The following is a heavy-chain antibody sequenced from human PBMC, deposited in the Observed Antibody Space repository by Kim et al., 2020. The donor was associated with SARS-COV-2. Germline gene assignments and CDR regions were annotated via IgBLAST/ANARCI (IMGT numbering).Heavy chain of an antibody. CDR3: ARSSGWWAFDI. V-gene: IGHV1-2*02. J-gene: IGHJ4*02. D-gene: IGHD6-19*01. CDR2: T. Sequence: TQYEQKFQGRVTMNTDTSISTAYMELSSLRSDDTAVYYCARSSGWWAFDIWGQGTLVTVSS.